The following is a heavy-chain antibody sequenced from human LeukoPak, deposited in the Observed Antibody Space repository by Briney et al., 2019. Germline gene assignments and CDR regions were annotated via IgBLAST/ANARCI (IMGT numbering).Heavy chain of an antibody. CDR3: ARCLTYYYDGSGPWEH. CDR2: IIPILGTA. CDR1: GGTFSSYA. V-gene: IGHV1-69*13. D-gene: IGHD3-22*01. Sequence: SVKVSCKTSGGTFSSYAISWVRQAPGQGLEWMGGIIPILGTANYAQKFQGRVTITADESTSTAYMELSSLRSEDTAVYYCARCLTYYYDGSGPWEHWGQGTLVTVSS. J-gene: IGHJ1*01.